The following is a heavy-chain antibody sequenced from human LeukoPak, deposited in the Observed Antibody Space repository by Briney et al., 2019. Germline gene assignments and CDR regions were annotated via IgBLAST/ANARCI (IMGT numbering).Heavy chain of an antibody. CDR2: IYSGGST. Sequence: GRSLRLSCAASTFTLRNNFMSWVPQAPGKGLERVSLIYSGGSTYYADSVTGRCTISRDNSKNTLYLPMNSLRDEDTAVYYCAGDYYYGIDVWGPGTTVTVSS. J-gene: IGHJ6*02. CDR3: AGDYYYGIDV. CDR1: TFTLRNNF. V-gene: IGHV3-66*02.